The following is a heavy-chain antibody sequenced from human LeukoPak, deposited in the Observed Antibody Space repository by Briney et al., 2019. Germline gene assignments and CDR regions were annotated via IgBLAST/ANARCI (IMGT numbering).Heavy chain of an antibody. J-gene: IGHJ3*02. V-gene: IGHV3-64*01. Sequence: GGSLRLSCAASGFTFSSYAMHWVRQAPGKGLEYVSAISSNGGSTYYANSVKGRFTISRDNSKNTLYLQMGSLRAEDMAVYYCARVGFYSHAFDIWGQGTMVTVSS. CDR2: ISSNGGST. CDR1: GFTFSSYA. CDR3: ARVGFYSHAFDI. D-gene: IGHD2-21*01.